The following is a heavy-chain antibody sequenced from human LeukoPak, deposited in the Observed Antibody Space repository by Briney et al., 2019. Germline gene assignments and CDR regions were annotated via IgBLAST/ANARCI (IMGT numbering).Heavy chain of an antibody. CDR2: ISGSGGST. CDR1: GFTFSSYA. J-gene: IGHJ3*02. Sequence: GGSLRLPCAASGFTFSSYAMSWVRQAPGKGLEWVSAISGSGGSTYYADSVKGRFTISRDNSKNTLYLQMNSLRAEDTAVYYCAKAVGYLDTFDIWGQGTMVTVSS. CDR3: AKAVGYLDTFDI. V-gene: IGHV3-23*01. D-gene: IGHD4-23*01.